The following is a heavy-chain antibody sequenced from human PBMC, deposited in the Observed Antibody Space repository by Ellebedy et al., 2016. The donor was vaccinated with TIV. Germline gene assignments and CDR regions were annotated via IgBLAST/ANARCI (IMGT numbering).Heavy chain of an antibody. CDR1: GFTFSDYA. Sequence: GESLKISXAASGFTFSDYAIHWVRQAPGKGLQWVAVISFDGIYKYHADSVKDRFTISRDDSKNTLYLQMNSLKPEDTAVYSCARPLQSRYGATEIDFWGQGTLVTVSP. V-gene: IGHV3-30-3*01. CDR3: ARPLQSRYGATEIDF. CDR2: ISFDGIYK. J-gene: IGHJ4*02. D-gene: IGHD1-26*01.